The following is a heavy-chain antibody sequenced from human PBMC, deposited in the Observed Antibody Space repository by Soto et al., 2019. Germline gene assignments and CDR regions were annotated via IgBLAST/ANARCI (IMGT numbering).Heavy chain of an antibody. CDR2: VSGIGGST. Sequence: PAGSLRLSCTASGVTFWTFAMSWVRQDPGKGLEWVSAVSGIGGSTYYADSVKGRFTISRDNSKNTLYLQMNSLRAEDTAVYNCAKSFRGVTHDAFGVWDQGTMVTVS. J-gene: IGHJ3*01. D-gene: IGHD2-21*01. CDR3: AKSFRGVTHDAFGV. CDR1: GVTFWTFA. V-gene: IGHV3-23*01.